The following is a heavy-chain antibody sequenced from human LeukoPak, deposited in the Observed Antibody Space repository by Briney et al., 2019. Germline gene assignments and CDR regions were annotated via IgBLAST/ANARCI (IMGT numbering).Heavy chain of an antibody. Sequence: PGGSLRLSCAASGFTFSSYSMNWVRQAPGKGLEWVSHISSSSSTIYYADSVKGRFTISRDNAKNSLYLQMNSLRAEDTAVYYCARDEVSQKVTIFGVVTYYGMDVWGQGTTVTVSS. CDR1: GFTFSSYS. D-gene: IGHD3-3*01. CDR2: ISSSSSTI. J-gene: IGHJ6*02. CDR3: ARDEVSQKVTIFGVVTYYGMDV. V-gene: IGHV3-48*01.